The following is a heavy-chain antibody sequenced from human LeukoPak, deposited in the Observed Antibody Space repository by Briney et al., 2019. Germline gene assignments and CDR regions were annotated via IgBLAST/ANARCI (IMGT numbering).Heavy chain of an antibody. CDR1: GFTFSDYY. V-gene: IGHV3-11*04. CDR3: AKDGGYYYDSSGLYYFDY. CDR2: ISSSGSTI. Sequence: GGSLRLSCAASGFTFSDYYMSWIRQAPGKGLEWVSYISSSGSTIYYADSVKGRFTISRDNSKNTLYLQMNSLRAEDTAVYYCAKDGGYYYDSSGLYYFDYWGQGTLVTVSS. J-gene: IGHJ4*02. D-gene: IGHD3-22*01.